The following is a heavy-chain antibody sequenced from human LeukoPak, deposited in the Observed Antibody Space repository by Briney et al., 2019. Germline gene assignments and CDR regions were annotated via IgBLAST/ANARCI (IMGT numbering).Heavy chain of an antibody. V-gene: IGHV4-30-2*01. CDR3: ARTHIAFYGMDV. D-gene: IGHD5-12*01. J-gene: IGHJ6*02. CDR1: GGSISSGGYS. CDR2: IYHSGST. Sequence: PSQTLSLTCAVSGGSISSGGYSWSWIRRPPGKGLEWIGYIYHSGSTYYNPSLKSRVTISVDRSKNQCSLKLSSVTAADTAVYYCARTHIAFYGMDVWGQGTTVTVSS.